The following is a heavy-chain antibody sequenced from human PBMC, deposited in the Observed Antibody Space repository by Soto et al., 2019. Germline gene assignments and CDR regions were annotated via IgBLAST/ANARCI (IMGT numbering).Heavy chain of an antibody. CDR3: ARTDEGGQSYYYYMDV. CDR1: GYKFSSYA. Sequence: ASVKVSCKASGYKFSSYALSWVRQAPGQGLEWLGWISVDSGNTKYVQSLQDRVTMTTDTSTSTAYMELRSLRSDDTAVYYCARTDEGGQSYYYYMDVWGKGTTVTVSS. V-gene: IGHV1-18*01. CDR2: ISVDSGNT. D-gene: IGHD2-15*01. J-gene: IGHJ6*03.